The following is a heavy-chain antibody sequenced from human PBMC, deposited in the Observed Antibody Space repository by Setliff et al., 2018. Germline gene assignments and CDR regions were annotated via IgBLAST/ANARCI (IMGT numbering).Heavy chain of an antibody. J-gene: IGHJ4*02. CDR2: ILDDGVKK. CDR3: ARTCSGSGCYAGLES. Sequence: GGSLRLSCAASGFTFSTYRMHWVRQAPGKGLEWVAVILDDGVKKYHADSVKGRFTISRDNSKNTLYLQMNSLRPEDTAVYYCARTCSGSGCYAGLESWGQGTPVTV. D-gene: IGHD2-15*01. V-gene: IGHV3-30*03. CDR1: GFTFSTYR.